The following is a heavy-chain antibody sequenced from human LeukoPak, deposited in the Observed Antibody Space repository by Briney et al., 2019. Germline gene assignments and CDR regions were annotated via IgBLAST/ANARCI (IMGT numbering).Heavy chain of an antibody. Sequence: ASVKASCKASGYTFIINYIHWVRQAPGQGLEWMGIIKPAGGSTSYAQKFQGRVTMTRDTSTSTVFMELSSLTSEDTAVYYCAREFTYSFDSSGYYLGLDHWGQGTLVTVSS. J-gene: IGHJ5*02. CDR3: AREFTYSFDSSGYYLGLDH. D-gene: IGHD3-22*01. CDR1: GYTFIINY. V-gene: IGHV1-46*01. CDR2: IKPAGGST.